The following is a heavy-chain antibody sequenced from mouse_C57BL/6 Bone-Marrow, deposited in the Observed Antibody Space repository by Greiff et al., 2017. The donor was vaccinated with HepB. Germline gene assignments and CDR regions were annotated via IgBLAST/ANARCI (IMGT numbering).Heavy chain of an antibody. J-gene: IGHJ1*03. CDR2: IWSGGST. D-gene: IGHD2-5*01. Sequence: VQLQQSGPGLVQPSQSLSITCTVSGFSLTSYGVHWVRQSPGKGLEWLGVIWSGGSTDYNAAFISRLSISKDNSKSQVFFKMNSLQADDTAIYYCATAYYSNYVGYFDVWGTGTTVTVSS. V-gene: IGHV2-2*01. CDR3: ATAYYSNYVGYFDV. CDR1: GFSLTSYG.